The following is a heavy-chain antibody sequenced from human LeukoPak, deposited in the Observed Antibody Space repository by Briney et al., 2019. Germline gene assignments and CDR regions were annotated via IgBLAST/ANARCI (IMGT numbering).Heavy chain of an antibody. CDR2: ISGSGDST. CDR3: AKGGQQLLRFDF. J-gene: IGHJ4*02. Sequence: GGSLRLSCAASGFTFSSYAMSWVRQAPGKGLGWVSTISGSGDSTYYADSVKGRFTISRDNSKNTLYLQMNSLRAEDTAVYYCAKGGQQLLRFDFWGQGTLVTVSS. CDR1: GFTFSSYA. V-gene: IGHV3-23*01. D-gene: IGHD6-13*01.